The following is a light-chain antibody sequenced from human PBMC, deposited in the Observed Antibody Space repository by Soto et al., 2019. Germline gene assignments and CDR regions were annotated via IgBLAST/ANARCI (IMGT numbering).Light chain of an antibody. J-gene: IGKJ4*01. CDR3: QPYNNWPLT. CDR2: AAS. CDR1: QSISNY. Sequence: DIQMTQSPSSLSASVGDRVTITCRASQSISNYLNWYQQKPGRAPKVLIYAASSLQSGVPSRFSGSGSGAECTLTINSLQSEDFAVYYCQPYNNWPLTFGGGTKVDIK. V-gene: IGKV1-39*01.